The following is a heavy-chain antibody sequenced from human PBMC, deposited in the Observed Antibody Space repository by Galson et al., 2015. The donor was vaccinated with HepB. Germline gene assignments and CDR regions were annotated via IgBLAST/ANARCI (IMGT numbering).Heavy chain of an antibody. CDR3: ARSLTDASFDV. V-gene: IGHV5-10-1*01. CDR1: GFSFTSYF. J-gene: IGHJ3*01. D-gene: IGHD3-16*01. CDR2: IDPSDSYT. Sequence: QSGAEVKKPGESLRISCKGSGFSFTSYFITWVRQMPGKGLEWMGRIDPSDSYTNYSPSFRGHVTISADKSVTTAYLQWYSLKASDTAIYYCARSLTDASFDVWGQGTMVTVSS.